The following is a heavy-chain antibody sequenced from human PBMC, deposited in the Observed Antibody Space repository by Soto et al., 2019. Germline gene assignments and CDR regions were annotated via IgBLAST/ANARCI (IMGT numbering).Heavy chain of an antibody. D-gene: IGHD6-13*01. Sequence: PGESLKISCQCSGYTFSNFWIGWVRQLPGQGLEWMGIIYPGDHETRYSPSFLGKVTISAETSINTAYLQWSSLEASDSAFYFCARSPRSSPYFDFWGQGARGTVS. CDR1: GYTFSNFW. V-gene: IGHV5-51*01. CDR2: IYPGDHET. CDR3: ARSPRSSPYFDF. J-gene: IGHJ4*02.